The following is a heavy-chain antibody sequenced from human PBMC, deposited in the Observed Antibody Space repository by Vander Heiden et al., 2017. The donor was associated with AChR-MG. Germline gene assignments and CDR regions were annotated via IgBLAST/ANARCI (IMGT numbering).Heavy chain of an antibody. CDR1: GDSVSNKSAA. V-gene: IGHV6-1*01. CDR2: TYYRSEWNS. CDR3: ARSVGWYYCEY. D-gene: IGHD6-19*01. J-gene: IGHJ4*02. Sequence: HVQLQQSGPGLVRPSQTLSLTCAISGDSVSNKSAAWNWIRQSPSRGLEWLGKTYYRSEWNSESALTVQSRITISPDTSKNQFSLHLSSVTPEDTAVYYCARSVGWYYCEYWDQGTLGSVSS.